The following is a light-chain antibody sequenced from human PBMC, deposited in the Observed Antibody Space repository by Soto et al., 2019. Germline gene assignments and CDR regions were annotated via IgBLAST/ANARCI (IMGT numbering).Light chain of an antibody. CDR3: QRRSNWPPMYT. CDR1: QSVSSY. J-gene: IGKJ2*01. Sequence: EIVLTQSPATLSLSPGERATLSCRASQSVSSYLAWYQQKPGQAPRLLIYDASNSATGIPARFSGSGSGTAFTLTISSLEPEDFAVYYCQRRSNWPPMYTFGQGTKLEIK. CDR2: DAS. V-gene: IGKV3-11*01.